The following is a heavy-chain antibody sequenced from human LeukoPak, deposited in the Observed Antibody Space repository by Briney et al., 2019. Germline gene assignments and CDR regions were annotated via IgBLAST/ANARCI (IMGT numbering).Heavy chain of an antibody. CDR2: INPNSGET. D-gene: IGHD1-1*01. CDR1: VYTLSGYY. CDR3: ARYIWNDVVSAVGY. V-gene: IGHV1-2*02. J-gene: IGHJ4*02. Sequence: ASVKVSCKPSVYTLSGYYIHWVRQAPGQGLEWLGWINPNSGETNYAQKFQGGVTLARDTSISTFYMEVSRLRSDDTAVYFCARYIWNDVVSAVGYWGQGTLVSVSS.